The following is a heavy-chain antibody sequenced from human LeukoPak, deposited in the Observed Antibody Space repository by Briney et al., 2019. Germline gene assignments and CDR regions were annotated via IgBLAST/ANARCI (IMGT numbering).Heavy chain of an antibody. CDR2: ISGSGGST. D-gene: IGHD3-22*01. CDR3: AKDATIYYDSSGYYPLGYFDL. CDR1: GFTFSNYA. Sequence: GGSLRLSCAASGFTFSNYAMSWVRQAPGKGLEWVSAISGSGGSTYYADSVKGRFTISRDNSKNTLYLQMNSLRAEDTAVYYCAKDATIYYDSSGYYPLGYFDLWGRGTLVTVSS. V-gene: IGHV3-23*01. J-gene: IGHJ2*01.